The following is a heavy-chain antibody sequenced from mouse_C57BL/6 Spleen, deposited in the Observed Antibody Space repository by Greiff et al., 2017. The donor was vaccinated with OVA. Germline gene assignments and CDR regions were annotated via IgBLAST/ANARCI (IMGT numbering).Heavy chain of an antibody. CDR1: GYTFTSYW. CDR2: IYPGSGST. V-gene: IGHV1-55*01. J-gene: IGHJ4*01. Sequence: QVQLQQPGAELVKPGASVKMSCTASGYTFTSYWITWVKQRPGQGLEWIGEIYPGSGSTNYNEKFKSKATLTVDTSSSTAYMQLSSQTSEDSAVYNCARPYYYGSSYGYAMDYWGQGTSVTVSS. D-gene: IGHD1-1*01. CDR3: ARPYYYGSSYGYAMDY.